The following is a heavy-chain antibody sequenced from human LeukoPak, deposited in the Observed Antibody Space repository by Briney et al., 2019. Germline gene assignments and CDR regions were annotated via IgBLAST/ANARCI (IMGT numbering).Heavy chain of an antibody. J-gene: IGHJ4*02. CDR3: AGYGDYAY. Sequence: GGSLRLSCAASGFTFSSYSMNWVRQAPGKGLEWVSYISSSSSTIYYADSVKGRFTISRDNAKNSLYLQMNSLRAEDTAVYYCAGYGDYAYWGQGTLVTVSS. V-gene: IGHV3-48*01. D-gene: IGHD4-17*01. CDR2: ISSSSSTI. CDR1: GFTFSSYS.